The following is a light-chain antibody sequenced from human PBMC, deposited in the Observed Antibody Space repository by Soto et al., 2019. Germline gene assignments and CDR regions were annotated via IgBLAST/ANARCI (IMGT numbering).Light chain of an antibody. CDR1: SSDVGSHNL. J-gene: IGLJ2*01. CDR3: CSFARSSTL. Sequence: QFALTQPASVSGSAGQSITISCTGTSSDVGSHNLVSWFQHHPGKAPKLMIYEGSKRPSGVSNRFSGSKSGNTASLTISGLQAEDEADYYCCSFARSSTLFGGGTKLTVL. CDR2: EGS. V-gene: IGLV2-23*01.